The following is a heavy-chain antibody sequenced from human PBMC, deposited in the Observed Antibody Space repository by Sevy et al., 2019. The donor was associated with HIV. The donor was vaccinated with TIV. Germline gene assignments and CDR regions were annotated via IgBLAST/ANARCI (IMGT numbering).Heavy chain of an antibody. CDR1: GGSISSYY. J-gene: IGHJ4*02. CDR3: ARAFVTSGYCSGGSCYGPYFDY. D-gene: IGHD2-15*01. CDR2: IYYSGST. Sequence: SETLSLTCTVSGGSISSYYWSWIRQPPGKGLEWIGYIYYSGSTNYNPSLKSRVTISVDTSKNQFSLRLSSVTAADTAVYYCARAFVTSGYCSGGSCYGPYFDYWGQGTLVTVSS. V-gene: IGHV4-59*01.